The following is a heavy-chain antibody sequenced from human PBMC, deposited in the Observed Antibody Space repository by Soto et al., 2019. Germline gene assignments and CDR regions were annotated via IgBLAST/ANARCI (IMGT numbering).Heavy chain of an antibody. J-gene: IGHJ4*02. CDR1: GFTFGDYA. CDR3: TREITMIVVYYFDY. V-gene: IGHV3-49*04. CDR2: IRSKAYGGTT. D-gene: IGHD3-22*01. Sequence: PGGSLRLSCTASGFTFGDYAMSWVRQAPGKGLEWVGFIRSKAYGGTTEYAASVKGRFTISRDDSKSIAYLQMNSLKTEDTAVYYCTREITMIVVYYFDYWGQGTLVTVSS.